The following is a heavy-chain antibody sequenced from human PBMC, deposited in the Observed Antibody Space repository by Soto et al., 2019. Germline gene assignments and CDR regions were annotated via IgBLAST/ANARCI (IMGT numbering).Heavy chain of an antibody. CDR3: ARKNSYGYDYGMDV. V-gene: IGHV4-31*01. Sequence: QVQLQESGPGLVKPSQTLSLTCTVSGGSISSGGYYWSWIRQHPGKGLERIGYIYYSGSTYYNPSLNSLVTISVDTSKNQFSLKLSSVTAADTAVYYCARKNSYGYDYGMDVWGQGTTVTVSS. CDR2: IYYSGST. J-gene: IGHJ6*02. D-gene: IGHD5-18*01. CDR1: GGSISSGGYY.